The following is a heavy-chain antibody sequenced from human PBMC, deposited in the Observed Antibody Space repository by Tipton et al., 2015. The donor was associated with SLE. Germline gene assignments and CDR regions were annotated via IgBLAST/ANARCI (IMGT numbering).Heavy chain of an antibody. D-gene: IGHD2-21*01. CDR3: ARYIVVVRYFDY. J-gene: IGHJ4*02. Sequence: TLSLTCTVSGGSITTSSYFWGWFRQPPGKGLEWIGSIFYTGSTYYNPSLKSRVTISADTSKSQFSLKLSSVTAADTAVYYCARYIVVVRYFDYWGQGTLVTVSS. CDR1: GGSITTSSYF. CDR2: IFYTGST. V-gene: IGHV4-39*07.